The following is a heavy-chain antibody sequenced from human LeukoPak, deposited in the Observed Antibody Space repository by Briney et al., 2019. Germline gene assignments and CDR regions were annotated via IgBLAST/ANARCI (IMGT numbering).Heavy chain of an antibody. Sequence: ASVKVSCEASGYSFTNYDINWVRQATGHGLEWMGWMNPNSGTVGYAQKFQGRVTMTRNASISAAYMELSSLTSEDAAVYYCTRGASDYWGENYFDYWGQGSLVTVSS. V-gene: IGHV1-8*01. CDR2: MNPNSGTV. D-gene: IGHD7-27*01. CDR1: GYSFTNYD. CDR3: TRGASDYWGENYFDY. J-gene: IGHJ4*02.